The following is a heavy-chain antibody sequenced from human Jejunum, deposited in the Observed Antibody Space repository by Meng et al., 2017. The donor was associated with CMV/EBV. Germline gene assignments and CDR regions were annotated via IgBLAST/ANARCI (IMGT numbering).Heavy chain of an antibody. CDR1: GFPFSPYS. J-gene: IGHJ4*02. D-gene: IGHD1-26*01. Sequence: CAASGFPFSPYSMHWVRQAPGKGLEWVSHIKYDGSRENYADSVKGRFAISRDNTKNMLSLQMNSLRAEDTAVYYCARDKWELYFDYWGQGALVTVSS. V-gene: IGHV3-74*01. CDR2: IKYDGSRE. CDR3: ARDKWELYFDY.